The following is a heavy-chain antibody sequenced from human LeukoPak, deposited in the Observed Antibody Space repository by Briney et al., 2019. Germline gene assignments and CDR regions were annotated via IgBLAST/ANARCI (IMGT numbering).Heavy chain of an antibody. V-gene: IGHV3-21*01. CDR2: ISSSSSYI. Sequence: PGGSLRLSCAASGFTVSSNYMSWVRQAPGKGLEWVSSISSSSSYIYYADSVKGRFTISRDNAKNSLYLQMNSLRAEDTAVYYCARDEWSYNFDYWGQGTLVTVSS. D-gene: IGHD1-26*01. CDR1: GFTVSSNY. J-gene: IGHJ4*02. CDR3: ARDEWSYNFDY.